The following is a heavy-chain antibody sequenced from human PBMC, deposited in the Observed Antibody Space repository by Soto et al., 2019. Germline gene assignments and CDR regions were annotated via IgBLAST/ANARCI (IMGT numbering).Heavy chain of an antibody. CDR2: RNVDK. D-gene: IGHD3-22*01. J-gene: IGHJ3*02. CDR3: AHSVYDSSGYYVPDAFDI. Sequence: QITLKESGPTLVKPTQTLTLTCTFSGFSLSTSGVGVGRIRQPPGKALEWLALRNVDKRYSPSLKSRLTITKDTSKNQVVLTMTNMDPVDTATYYCAHSVYDSSGYYVPDAFDIWGQGTMVSVSS. V-gene: IGHV2-5*01. CDR1: GFSLSTSGVG.